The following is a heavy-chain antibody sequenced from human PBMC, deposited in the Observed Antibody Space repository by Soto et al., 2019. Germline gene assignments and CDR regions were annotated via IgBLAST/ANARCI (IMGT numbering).Heavy chain of an antibody. CDR2: IYSGGST. Sequence: EVQLVESGGGLIQPGGSLRLSCAASGFTVSSNYMSWVRQAPGKGLEWVSVIYSGGSTYYADSVKGRFTISRDNSKNTLYLQMNSLRAEDTAVYYCARDAAGYCSGGSCYSTYYFDYWGQGTLVTVSS. V-gene: IGHV3-53*01. CDR3: ARDAAGYCSGGSCYSTYYFDY. D-gene: IGHD2-15*01. J-gene: IGHJ4*02. CDR1: GFTVSSNY.